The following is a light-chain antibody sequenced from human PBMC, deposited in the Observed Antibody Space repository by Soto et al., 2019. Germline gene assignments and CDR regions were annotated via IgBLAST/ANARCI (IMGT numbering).Light chain of an antibody. CDR2: SAS. Sequence: DIQMAQSPSSVSASVGDRVTITGRASQGIIHWLAWYQQKPGKAPKLLIYSASRLLRGVSSRFSCSGSGTDFTLTISSLQPEDFATYYCQQARSFPLTCGGGTKVDIK. CDR1: QGIIHW. V-gene: IGKV1D-12*01. CDR3: QQARSFPLT. J-gene: IGKJ4*01.